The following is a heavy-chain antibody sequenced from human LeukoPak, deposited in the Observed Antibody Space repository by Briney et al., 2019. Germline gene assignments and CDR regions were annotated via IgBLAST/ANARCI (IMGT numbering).Heavy chain of an antibody. CDR2: ISYDGSNK. Sequence: GGSLRLSCAASGFTFSSYAMHWVRQAPGKGLEWVAVISYDGSNKYYADSVKGRFTISRDNSKNTLYLQMNSLRAEDTAVYYCARDGYYYDSSGYYYAYYFDYWGQGTLVTVSS. J-gene: IGHJ4*02. D-gene: IGHD3-22*01. V-gene: IGHV3-30*04. CDR1: GFTFSSYA. CDR3: ARDGYYYDSSGYYYAYYFDY.